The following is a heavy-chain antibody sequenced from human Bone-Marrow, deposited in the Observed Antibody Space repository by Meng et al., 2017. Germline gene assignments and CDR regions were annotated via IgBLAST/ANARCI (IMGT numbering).Heavy chain of an antibody. CDR3: ARVRGLQWLGRIDY. D-gene: IGHD6-19*01. CDR2: IYHSGST. Sequence: ESLKISCAVSGYSISSGYYWGWIRQPPGKGLEWIGSIYHSGSTYYNPSLKSRVTISVDTSKNQFSLKLSSVTAADTAVYYCARVRGLQWLGRIDYWGQGTLVTVSS. V-gene: IGHV4-38-2*01. CDR1: GYSISSGYY. J-gene: IGHJ4*02.